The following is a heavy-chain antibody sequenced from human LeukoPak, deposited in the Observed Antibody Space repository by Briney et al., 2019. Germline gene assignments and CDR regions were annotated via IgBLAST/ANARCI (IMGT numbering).Heavy chain of an antibody. D-gene: IGHD2-2*01. J-gene: IGHJ5*02. CDR3: ARGDIVVVPAAISLFDP. CDR1: GYTFTAYY. V-gene: IGHV1-2*06. Sequence: ASVKVSCKASGYTFTAYYMHWVRQAPGQGLEWMGRINPNSGDTIYAQNFQGRVTVTRDTSISTAYMELSSLRSEDTAVYYCARGDIVVVPAAISLFDPWGQGTLVTVSS. CDR2: INPNSGDT.